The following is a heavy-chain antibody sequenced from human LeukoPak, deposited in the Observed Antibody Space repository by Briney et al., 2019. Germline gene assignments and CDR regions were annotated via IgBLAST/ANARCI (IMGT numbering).Heavy chain of an antibody. J-gene: IGHJ3*02. D-gene: IGHD1-26*01. Sequence: GGSLRLSCAGSGYTFDDHGMSWVRQAPGKGLEWVAVISYDGSNKYYADSVKGRFTISRDNSKNTLYLQLNSLRAEDTAVYYCARGLIRWELLDYAFDIWGQGTMVTVSS. V-gene: IGHV3-30*03. CDR1: GYTFDDHG. CDR2: ISYDGSNK. CDR3: ARGLIRWELLDYAFDI.